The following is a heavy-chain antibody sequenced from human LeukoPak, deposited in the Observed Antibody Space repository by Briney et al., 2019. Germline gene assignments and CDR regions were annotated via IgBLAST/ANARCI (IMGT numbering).Heavy chain of an antibody. CDR3: ARVDRYHFYLDV. J-gene: IGHJ6*03. V-gene: IGHV1-69*05. CDR2: IIPIFGTP. CDR1: GGTFRTYS. Sequence: GASVKVSCKASGGTFRTYSVTWVRQAPGQGLEWMGVIIPIFGTPNYAQKFQGRVKVTTDDATGTAYMELSSLMSEDTAIYYCARVDRYHFYLDVWGKGTPVTVSS.